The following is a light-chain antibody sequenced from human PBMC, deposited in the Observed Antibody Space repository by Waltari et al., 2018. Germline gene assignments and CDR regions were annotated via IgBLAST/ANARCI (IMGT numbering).Light chain of an antibody. CDR2: KDG. CDR1: ALPKQY. Sequence: SYELTQPPSVSVSPGQTARITCSGDALPKQYAYWYQQKPGQAPGLVIYKDGERPSGSPERFSGSSAGTTVTLTISGGQAEDEADYYCQSADSSGTYYVVGTGTKVTVL. J-gene: IGLJ1*01. V-gene: IGLV3-25*03. CDR3: QSADSSGTYYV.